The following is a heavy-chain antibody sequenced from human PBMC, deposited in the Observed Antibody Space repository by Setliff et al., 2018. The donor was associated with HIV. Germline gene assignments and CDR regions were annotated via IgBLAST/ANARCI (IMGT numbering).Heavy chain of an antibody. CDR3: ARDGGGCSGGTCNMVQY. CDR1: GFTFSSYS. D-gene: IGHD2-15*01. CDR2: TSYDGGNK. V-gene: IGHV3-30*04. Sequence: GGSLRLSCVAPGFTFSSYSMQWVRQAPGKGLEWVAVTSYDGGNKYYADSVRGRFTISRDNSKNTLYLQMNSLRAEDTAVYYCARDGGGCSGGTCNMVQYWGQGTLVTVSS. J-gene: IGHJ1*01.